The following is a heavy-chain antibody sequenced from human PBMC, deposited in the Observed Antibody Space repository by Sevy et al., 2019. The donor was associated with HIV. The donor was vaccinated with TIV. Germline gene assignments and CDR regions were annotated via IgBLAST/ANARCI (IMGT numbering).Heavy chain of an antibody. J-gene: IGHJ4*01. CDR2: ISYEGTET. Sequence: GSLRLSCAASGFAFSSHAMYWVRQAPGKGLEWVAVISYEGTETFYAASVEGRFTISRDNSKNMLSLQINSLRPEDTAVYYCARDGGYSIKWYPLYWGHGTLVTVSS. CDR3: ARDGGYSIKWYPLY. V-gene: IGHV3-30-3*01. D-gene: IGHD6-13*01. CDR1: GFAFSSHA.